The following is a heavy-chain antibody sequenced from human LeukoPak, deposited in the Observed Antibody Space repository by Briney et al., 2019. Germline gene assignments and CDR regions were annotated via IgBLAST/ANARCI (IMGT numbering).Heavy chain of an antibody. J-gene: IGHJ3*02. CDR1: GGSISSYY. D-gene: IGHD4-17*01. V-gene: IGHV4-59*08. Sequence: SETLSLTCTVSGGSISSYYWSWIRQPPGKGLEWIGYIYYSGSTNYNPSLKSRVTISVDTSKNQFSLKLSSVTAADTAVYYCARLPTRSTTVTTSYAFDIWGQGTMVTVSS. CDR3: ARLPTRSTTVTTSYAFDI. CDR2: IYYSGST.